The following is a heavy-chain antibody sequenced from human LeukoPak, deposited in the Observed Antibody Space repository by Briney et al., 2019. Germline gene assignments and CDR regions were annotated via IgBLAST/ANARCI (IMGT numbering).Heavy chain of an antibody. V-gene: IGHV4-61*09. CDR3: ARDLAYASVR. J-gene: IGHJ4*02. CDR2: FYTSGTT. Sequence: PSETLSLTCTVSGGSISGGSYYWSWIRPPAGKGLEWIGHFYTSGTTRYNPSVASRVTISIDTSKNQFSLKLSSVTAADTAVYYCARDLAYASVRWGQGTLVTVSA. D-gene: IGHD2-2*01. CDR1: GGSISGGSYY.